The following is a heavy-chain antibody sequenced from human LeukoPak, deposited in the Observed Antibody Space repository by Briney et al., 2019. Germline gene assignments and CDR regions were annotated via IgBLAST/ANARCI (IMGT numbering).Heavy chain of an antibody. CDR2: IKQEGREK. J-gene: IGHJ5*02. CDR3: ARDDCSSISCYHNWFDP. V-gene: IGHV3-7*01. Sequence: GGSLRLSCAASGFTFSSYWMSWVRQAPGKGLEWVANIKQEGREKYYVDSVKGRFTISRDNAKNSLYLQMNRLRAEDTAVYYCARDDCSSISCYHNWFDPWGQGTLVTVSS. D-gene: IGHD2-2*01. CDR1: GFTFSSYW.